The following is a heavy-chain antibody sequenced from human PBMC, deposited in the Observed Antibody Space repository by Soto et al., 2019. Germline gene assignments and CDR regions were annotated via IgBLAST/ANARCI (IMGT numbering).Heavy chain of an antibody. Sequence: QVQLVQSVAEVKKPGASVKVSCKASGYTFTIYDINWVRQATGQGLEWMGWMNPNSGNTGYAQKVQGRVTMTRSTAISTAYMELTSLRSEDTAVYYCARGGYYYDSSAYYRPFDYWGQGTLVTVSS. CDR2: MNPNSGNT. CDR1: GYTFTIYD. CDR3: ARGGYYYDSSAYYRPFDY. D-gene: IGHD3-22*01. V-gene: IGHV1-8*01. J-gene: IGHJ4*02.